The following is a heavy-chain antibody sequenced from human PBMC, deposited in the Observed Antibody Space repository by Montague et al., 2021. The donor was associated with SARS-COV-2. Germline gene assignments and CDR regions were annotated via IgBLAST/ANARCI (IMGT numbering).Heavy chain of an antibody. J-gene: IGHJ4*02. CDR3: ARVFPRWLQFDPYFDY. CDR2: IYYSGST. V-gene: IGHV4-59*01. Sequence: SETLSPTCTVSGGSISSYYWSWIRQPPGKGLEWIGYIYYSGSTNYNPSLRSRVTTSVDTSKNQFSLKLSSVTAADTAVYYCARVFPRWLQFDPYFDYWGQGTLVTVSS. CDR1: GGSISSYY. D-gene: IGHD5-24*01.